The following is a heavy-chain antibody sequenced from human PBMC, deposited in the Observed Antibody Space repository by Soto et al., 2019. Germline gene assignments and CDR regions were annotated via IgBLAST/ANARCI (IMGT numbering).Heavy chain of an antibody. CDR3: ARDRSLYGDNDAFDI. CDR2: ISAYNGNT. V-gene: IGHV1-18*01. J-gene: IGHJ3*02. D-gene: IGHD4-17*01. CDR1: GYTFTIYG. Sequence: ASVKVSCKASGYTFTIYGISWLRQAPGQGLEWMGWISAYNGNTNYAQKLQGRVTMTTDTSTSTAYMELRSLRSDDTAVYYCARDRSLYGDNDAFDIWGQGTMVTVSS.